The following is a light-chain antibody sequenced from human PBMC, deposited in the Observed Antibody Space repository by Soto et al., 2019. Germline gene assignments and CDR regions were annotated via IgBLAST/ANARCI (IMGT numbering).Light chain of an antibody. CDR3: QQRSNWPQT. CDR1: QSVSSNY. J-gene: IGKJ1*01. Sequence: IIMTQSPATLSVSPWERATLSCRAGQSVSSNYLAWYQQKPGQAPRLLIYGASNRATGIAARFSGSGSGTNFTLTISSLEPEDFAVYYCQQRSNWPQTFGQGTKVDIK. CDR2: GAS. V-gene: IGKV3-11*01.